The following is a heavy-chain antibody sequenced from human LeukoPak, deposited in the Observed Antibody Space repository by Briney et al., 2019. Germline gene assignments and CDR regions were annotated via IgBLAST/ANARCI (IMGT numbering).Heavy chain of an antibody. Sequence: ASVKVSCKASGYTFTSYGISWVRQAPGQVIEWMGWISAYNGNTNYAQKIQGRVTTTTDTSTSTTYRELRSLRSDDTAVYYCARQTVVAATDAFDYWGQGTLVTVSS. D-gene: IGHD2-15*01. CDR1: GYTFTSYG. CDR3: ARQTVVAATDAFDY. CDR2: ISAYNGNT. J-gene: IGHJ4*02. V-gene: IGHV1-18*01.